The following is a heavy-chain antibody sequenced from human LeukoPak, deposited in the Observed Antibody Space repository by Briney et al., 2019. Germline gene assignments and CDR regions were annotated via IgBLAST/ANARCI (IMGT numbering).Heavy chain of an antibody. CDR3: ARGSKVVTTIPRPGWYFDL. J-gene: IGHJ2*01. Sequence: GSLRLSCAASGFTFDDYGMSWVRQAPGKGLEWVGEINHSGSTNYNPSLKSRVTISVDTSKNQFSLKLSSVTAADTAVYYCARGSKVVTTIPRPGWYFDLWGRGTLVTVSS. V-gene: IGHV4-34*01. D-gene: IGHD2-21*02. CDR1: GFTFDDYG. CDR2: INHSGST.